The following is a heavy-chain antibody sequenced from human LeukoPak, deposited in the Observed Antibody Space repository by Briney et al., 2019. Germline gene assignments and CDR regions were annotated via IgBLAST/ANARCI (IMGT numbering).Heavy chain of an antibody. CDR2: IWYDGSNK. CDR3: ASPVGATTPYYYGMDV. J-gene: IGHJ6*02. Sequence: PGRSLRLSCAASGFTFSSYGMHWVRQAPGKGLEWVAVIWYDGSNKYYADSVKGRFTISRDNSKNTLYLQMNSLRAEDTAVYYCASPVGATTPYYYGMDVWGQGTTVTVFS. D-gene: IGHD1-26*01. CDR1: GFTFSSYG. V-gene: IGHV3-33*01.